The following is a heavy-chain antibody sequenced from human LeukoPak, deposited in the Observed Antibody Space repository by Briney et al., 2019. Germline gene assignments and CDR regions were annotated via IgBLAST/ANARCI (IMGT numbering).Heavy chain of an antibody. CDR2: VDPEDGET. CDR3: ATDRPSDSSGYNC. V-gene: IGHV1-69-2*01. D-gene: IGHD3-22*01. J-gene: IGHJ4*02. Sequence: ASVKISCKVSGYTFTDYYMHWVQQAPGKGLDWMGLVDPEDGETIYAEKFQGRVTITADTSTDTAYMELSSLRSEDTAVYYCATDRPSDSSGYNCWGQGTLVTVSS. CDR1: GYTFTDYY.